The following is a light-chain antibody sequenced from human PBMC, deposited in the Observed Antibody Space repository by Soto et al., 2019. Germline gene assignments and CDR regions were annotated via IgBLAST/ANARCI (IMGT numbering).Light chain of an antibody. CDR2: SND. CDR3: AAWDDSLSGWV. V-gene: IGLV1-47*02. CDR1: SFNIGFNY. Sequence: QSVLTQPPSASGTPGQTVTISCSGSSFNIGFNYVYWYQQLPGMAPKLLIHSNDERPSGVPDRFSGSKSGTSASLAISGLRSEDEAEYYCAAWDDSLSGWVFGGGTKLTVL. J-gene: IGLJ2*01.